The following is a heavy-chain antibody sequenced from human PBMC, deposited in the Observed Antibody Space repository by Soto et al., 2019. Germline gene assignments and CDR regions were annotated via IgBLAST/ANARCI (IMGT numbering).Heavy chain of an antibody. J-gene: IGHJ4*02. CDR1: GFTFSSYG. D-gene: IGHD6-13*01. Sequence: QVQLVESGGGVVQPGRSRRLSCAASGFTFSSYGMHWVRQAPGKGLEWVAVISYDGSNKYYADSVKGRFTISRDNSKNTLYLQMNSLRAEDTAVYYCAKDKESAAAGIWFVADYWGQGTLVTVSS. V-gene: IGHV3-30*18. CDR3: AKDKESAAAGIWFVADY. CDR2: ISYDGSNK.